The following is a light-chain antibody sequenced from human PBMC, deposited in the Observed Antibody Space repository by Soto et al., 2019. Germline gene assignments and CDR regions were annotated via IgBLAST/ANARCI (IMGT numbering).Light chain of an antibody. CDR1: QSISSR. CDR2: DAS. V-gene: IGKV1-5*01. J-gene: IGKJ4*01. Sequence: DIQMTQSPSTLSASVGDRVTITCRASQSISSRLAWYQQKPGKAPKILIYDASNLESGVPSRFSASGSGTEFTITISSLQPDDFATYYCQQYNSYSLTFGGGTKVEIK. CDR3: QQYNSYSLT.